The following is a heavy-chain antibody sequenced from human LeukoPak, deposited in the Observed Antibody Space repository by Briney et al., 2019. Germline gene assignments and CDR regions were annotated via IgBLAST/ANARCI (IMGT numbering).Heavy chain of an antibody. CDR3: ARVTGYVMEDYFDY. Sequence: SESLSLTCTVSGGSISSYYWSWIRQPPGKGLEWIGYIYYSGSTNYNPSLKSRVTISVDTSKNQFSLRLSSVTAADTAVYYCARVTGYVMEDYFDYWGQGTLVTVSS. CDR2: IYYSGST. D-gene: IGHD6-13*01. V-gene: IGHV4-59*01. CDR1: GGSISSYY. J-gene: IGHJ4*02.